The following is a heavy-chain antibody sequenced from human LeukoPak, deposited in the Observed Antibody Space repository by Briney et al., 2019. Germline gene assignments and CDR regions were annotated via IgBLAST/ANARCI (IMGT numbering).Heavy chain of an antibody. D-gene: IGHD4-17*01. J-gene: IGHJ4*02. CDR3: TSLTTVTPPFDY. CDR2: IRSKANSYAT. V-gene: IGHV3-73*01. CDR1: GFTFSGSA. Sequence: GGSLRPSCAASGFTFSGSAVHWVRQASGKGLEWVGRIRSKANSYATAYAASVKGRFTISRDDSKNTAYLRMNSLKTEDTAVYYCTSLTTVTPPFDYWGQGTLVTVSS.